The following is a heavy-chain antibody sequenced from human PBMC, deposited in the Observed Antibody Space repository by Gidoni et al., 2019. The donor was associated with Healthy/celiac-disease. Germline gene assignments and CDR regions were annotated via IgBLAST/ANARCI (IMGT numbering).Heavy chain of an antibody. CDR2: ISGSGGST. D-gene: IGHD3-22*01. CDR1: GFTFSSYA. Sequence: EVQLLQLGRVLVQPGGSLSLSCAASGFTFSSYAMGWVRPAPGKELKWVSAISGSGGSTYYADSVKGRFTNCRDNAKNTLYLQMNSLRAEETAVYYCAKSPVVITTSFDYWGQGTLVTVSS. J-gene: IGHJ4*02. V-gene: IGHV3-23*01. CDR3: AKSPVVITTSFDY.